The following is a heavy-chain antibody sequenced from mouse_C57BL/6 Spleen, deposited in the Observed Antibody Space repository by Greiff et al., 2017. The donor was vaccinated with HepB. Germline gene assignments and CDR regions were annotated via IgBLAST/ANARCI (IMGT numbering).Heavy chain of an antibody. J-gene: IGHJ4*01. Sequence: EVHLVESGGDLVKPGGSLKLSCAASGFTFSSYGMSWVRQTPDKRLEWVATISSGGSYTYYPDSVKGRFTISRDNAKNTLYLQMSSLKSEDTAMYYCARQYYYGRYYAMDYWGQGTSVTVSS. V-gene: IGHV5-6*01. CDR2: ISSGGSYT. CDR1: GFTFSSYG. CDR3: ARQYYYGRYYAMDY. D-gene: IGHD1-1*01.